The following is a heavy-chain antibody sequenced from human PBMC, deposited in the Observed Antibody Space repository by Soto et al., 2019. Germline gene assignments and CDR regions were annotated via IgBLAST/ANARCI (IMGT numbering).Heavy chain of an antibody. V-gene: IGHV5-51*01. J-gene: IGHJ4*02. CDR3: ARHKGLSRNYVTFEY. CDR1: GFTFTTYW. Sequence: GESLKISCKGSGFTFTTYWIGWVRQMPGKGLEWMGIIYSGDSETRYSPSFQGRVTISVDKSMNSAYLQWDSLKASDTAIYYCARHKGLSRNYVTFEYCGKGTQVTVSS. D-gene: IGHD4-4*01. CDR2: IYSGDSET.